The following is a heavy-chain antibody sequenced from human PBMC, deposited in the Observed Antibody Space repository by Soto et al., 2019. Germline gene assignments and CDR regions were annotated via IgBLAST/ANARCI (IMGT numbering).Heavy chain of an antibody. CDR1: GGSISSSSYY. V-gene: IGHV4-39*01. J-gene: IGHJ2*01. D-gene: IGHD4-17*01. CDR2: IYYSGST. CDR3: ARPGNDGDYWYFDL. Sequence: PSETLSLTCTVSGGSISSSSYYWGWIRQPPGKGLEWIGSIYYSGSTYYNPSLKSRVTISVDTSKNQFSLKLSSVTAADTAVYYCARPGNDGDYWYFDLWGRGTLVTVSS.